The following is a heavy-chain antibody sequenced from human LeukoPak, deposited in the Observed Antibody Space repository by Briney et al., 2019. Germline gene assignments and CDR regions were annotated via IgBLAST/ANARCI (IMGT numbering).Heavy chain of an antibody. V-gene: IGHV4-39*01. CDR3: ARHQGGDGYNYYYYYMVV. D-gene: IGHD5-24*01. J-gene: IGHJ6*03. CDR2: IYYSGST. CDR1: GGSISSSSYY. Sequence: SETLSLTCTVSGGSISSSSYYWGWIRQPPGKGLEWIGSIYYSGSTYYKPSLGSRVTISVDTSKSQFSLKLSSVTASDTAVYYCARHQGGDGYNYYYYYMVVWGKGTTVTVSS.